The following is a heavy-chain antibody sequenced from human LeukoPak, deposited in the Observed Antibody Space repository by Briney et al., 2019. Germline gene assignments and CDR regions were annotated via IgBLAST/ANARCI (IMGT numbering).Heavy chain of an antibody. J-gene: IGHJ4*02. D-gene: IGHD3-22*01. CDR2: VMAIFGRV. CDR3: ARGELGDRSGFSFFDY. V-gene: IGHV1-69*05. Sequence: ASVKVSCKAPRGTFDSYGISWVRQAPGQGLEWMGGVMAIFGRVKYGQKFQGRATITTDASTSTAYMELSSLTSEDTDVYYCARGELGDRSGFSFFDYWGQGTLVTVSS. CDR1: RGTFDSYG.